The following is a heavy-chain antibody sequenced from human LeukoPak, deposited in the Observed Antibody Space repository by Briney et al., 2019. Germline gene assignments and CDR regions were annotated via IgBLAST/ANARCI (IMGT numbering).Heavy chain of an antibody. CDR2: INHSGST. Sequence: PSETLSLTCTVSGYFITSGYYWGWIRQPPGKGLDWIGEINHSGSTNYNPSLKSRVTISVDTSKNQFSLKLSSVTAVDTAVYYCARGESTYYYDTSGYRSLHYMDVWGIGTTVTVSS. J-gene: IGHJ6*03. V-gene: IGHV4-38-2*02. CDR3: ARGESTYYYDTSGYRSLHYMDV. D-gene: IGHD3-22*01. CDR1: GYFITSGYY.